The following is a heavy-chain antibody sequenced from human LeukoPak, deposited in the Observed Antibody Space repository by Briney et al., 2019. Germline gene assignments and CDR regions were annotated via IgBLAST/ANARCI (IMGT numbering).Heavy chain of an antibody. V-gene: IGHV4-34*01. CDR2: INHSGST. CDR3: ARGKGLRLGELSRNWFDP. Sequence: PSETLSLTCAVYGGSFSGYYCSWIRQPPGKGLEWIGEINHSGSTNYNPSLKSRVTISVDTSKNQFSLKLSSVTAADTAVYYCARGKGLRLGELSRNWFDPWGQGTLVTVSS. D-gene: IGHD3-16*02. CDR1: GGSFSGYY. J-gene: IGHJ5*02.